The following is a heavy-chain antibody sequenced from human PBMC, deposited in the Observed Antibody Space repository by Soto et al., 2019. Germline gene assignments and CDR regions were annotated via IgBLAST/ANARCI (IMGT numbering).Heavy chain of an antibody. Sequence: ASVKVSCKASGYTFTSYAMHWVRQAPGQRLEWMGWINAGKGNTKYSQKFQDRVTITRDTSASTAYMELSSLRSEDTAVYYCARDYYHDNSCHFDDWGQGTLVTVCS. V-gene: IGHV1-3*01. CDR1: GYTFTSYA. CDR3: ARDYYHDNSCHFDD. CDR2: INAGKGNT. D-gene: IGHD3-22*01. J-gene: IGHJ4*02.